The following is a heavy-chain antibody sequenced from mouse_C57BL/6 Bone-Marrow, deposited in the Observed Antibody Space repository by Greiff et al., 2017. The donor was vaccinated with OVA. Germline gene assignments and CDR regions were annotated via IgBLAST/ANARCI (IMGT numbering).Heavy chain of an antibody. V-gene: IGHV1-80*01. CDR1: GYAFSSYW. J-gene: IGHJ2*01. Sequence: QVQLQQSGAELVKPGASVKISCKASGYAFSSYWMNWVKQRPGKGLEWIGQIYPGDGDTNYNGKFKGKATLTADKSSSTAYMQLSSLTSEDSAVYFCARSIYDGYLYYFDYWGQGTTLTVSS. CDR3: ARSIYDGYLYYFDY. CDR2: IYPGDGDT. D-gene: IGHD2-3*01.